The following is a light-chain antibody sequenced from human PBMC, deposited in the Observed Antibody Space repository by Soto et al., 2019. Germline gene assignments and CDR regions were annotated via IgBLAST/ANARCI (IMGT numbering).Light chain of an antibody. CDR1: QSISSH. CDR3: QQRVNWPLT. Sequence: EIVLTQSPATLSLSPGERATLSCRASQSISSHLAWYQQKPGQAPRLLMFDTSNRATVIPARFSGSGSGTDFTLTISSLEPEDLAVYYCQQRVNWPLTFGGGTRVEIK. V-gene: IGKV3-11*01. J-gene: IGKJ4*01. CDR2: DTS.